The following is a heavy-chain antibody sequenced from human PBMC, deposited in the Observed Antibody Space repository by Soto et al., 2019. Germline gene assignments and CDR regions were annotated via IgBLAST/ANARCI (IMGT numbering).Heavy chain of an antibody. CDR2: IYWDDDK. Sequence: QITLEESGPTLVRPTQTLTLTCTFSGFSLSTSGEAVGWTRQPPGQALEWLALIYWDDDKRYSPSLRSRLTITKDTSKNQVVLTMANMDPVDTATYHCAHRGGGYCRGGSCFYYFDYWGQGTLVTVSS. J-gene: IGHJ4*02. V-gene: IGHV2-5*02. CDR1: GFSLSTSGEA. D-gene: IGHD2-15*01. CDR3: AHRGGGYCRGGSCFYYFDY.